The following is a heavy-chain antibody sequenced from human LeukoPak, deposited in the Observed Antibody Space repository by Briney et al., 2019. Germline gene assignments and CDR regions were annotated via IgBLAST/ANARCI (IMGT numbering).Heavy chain of an antibody. CDR3: ARDLYSGSWYEDNWFDP. CDR2: ISAYNGNT. CDR1: GYTFTSYG. D-gene: IGHD6-13*01. J-gene: IGHJ5*02. V-gene: IGHV1-18*01. Sequence: ASVKVSCKASGYTFTSYGISWVRQAPGQGLEWMGWISAYNGNTNYAQKLQGRVTMTTDTSTSTAYMELRSLRSDDTAVYYCARDLYSGSWYEDNWFDPWGQGTLVTVSS.